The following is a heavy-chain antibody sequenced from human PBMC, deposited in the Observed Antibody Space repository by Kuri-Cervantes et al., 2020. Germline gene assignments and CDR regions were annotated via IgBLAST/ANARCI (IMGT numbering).Heavy chain of an antibody. CDR2: ISGSGGST. D-gene: IGHD3-10*01. V-gene: IGHV3-23*01. J-gene: IGHJ4*02. Sequence: ETLSLTCAASGFTFSSYAMSWVRQAPGKGLEWVSAISGSGGSTYYADSVKGRFTISRDNSKNTLYLQMNSLRAEDTAVYYCAKVVAYGSGSYYNDWGQGTLVTVSS. CDR1: GFTFSSYA. CDR3: AKVVAYGSGSYYND.